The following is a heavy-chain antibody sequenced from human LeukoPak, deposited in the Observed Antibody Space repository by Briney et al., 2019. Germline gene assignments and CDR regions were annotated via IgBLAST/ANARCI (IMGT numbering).Heavy chain of an antibody. CDR3: APREYSGSYSLPY. V-gene: IGHV3-7*03. CDR2: IKEDGSEK. D-gene: IGHD1-26*01. Sequence: GGSLRLSCAASAFTFSDYWMTWVRQAPGKGLERVANIKEDGSEKYYVDSVKGRFTISRDNSKNTLYLQMNSLRAEDTAVYYCAPREYSGSYSLPYWGQGTLVTVSS. J-gene: IGHJ4*02. CDR1: AFTFSDYW.